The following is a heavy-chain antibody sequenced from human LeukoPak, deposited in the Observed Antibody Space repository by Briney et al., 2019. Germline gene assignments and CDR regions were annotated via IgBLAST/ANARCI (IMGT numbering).Heavy chain of an antibody. CDR3: ARVTTYSSSWFGDFDS. CDR2: ISSTSSTI. J-gene: IGHJ4*02. D-gene: IGHD6-13*01. V-gene: IGHV3-48*04. Sequence: GGSLRLSCAASGFTFTSYNMNWVRQAPGKGLEWVSYISSTSSTIYYADSVKGRFTISRDNAKNSLYLQMNSLRVEDTALYYCARVTTYSSSWFGDFDSWGQGTLVTVSS. CDR1: GFTFTSYN.